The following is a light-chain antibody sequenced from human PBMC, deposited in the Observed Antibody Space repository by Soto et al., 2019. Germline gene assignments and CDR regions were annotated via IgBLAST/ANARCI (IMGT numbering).Light chain of an antibody. CDR1: QSVSNNY. Sequence: IILTKSLRTLPLSQDERATLSCRASQSVSNNYLAGYQQKPGQAPRLLIYGASNRATGIPDRFSGSGSGTDFTLTISRREPEDFAVYYCQQYAYTSEWTFGQGTKVDIK. CDR3: QQYAYTSEWT. CDR2: GAS. J-gene: IGKJ1*01. V-gene: IGKV3-20*01.